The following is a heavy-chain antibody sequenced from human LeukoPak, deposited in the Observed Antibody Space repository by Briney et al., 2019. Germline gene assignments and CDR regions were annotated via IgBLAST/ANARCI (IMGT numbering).Heavy chain of an antibody. CDR3: ARDATWARGLGGAFDI. CDR1: GFTVSSNC. CDR2: IYGGGST. V-gene: IGHV3-53*01. D-gene: IGHD3-16*01. J-gene: IGHJ3*02. Sequence: GGSLRLSCAGSGFTVSSNCMSWVRQAPGQGLEWVSVIYGGGSTYYADSVKGRFTISRDNFKNTLYLQMNSLRAEDTAVYYCARDATWARGLGGAFDIWGQGSVVIVSA.